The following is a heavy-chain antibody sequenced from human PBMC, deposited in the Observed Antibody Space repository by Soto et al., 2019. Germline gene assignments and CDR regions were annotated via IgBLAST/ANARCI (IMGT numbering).Heavy chain of an antibody. D-gene: IGHD6-25*01. CDR2: ISYDGSNK. CDR1: GFTFSSYG. CDR3: AKDFSVYSRRYYYYGMDV. V-gene: IGHV3-30*18. Sequence: GGSLRLSCAASGFTFSSYGMHWVRQAPGKGLEWVAVISYDGSNKYYADSVKGRFTISRDNSKNTLYLQMNSLRAEDTAVYYCAKDFSVYSRRYYYYGMDVWGQGTTVTVSS. J-gene: IGHJ6*02.